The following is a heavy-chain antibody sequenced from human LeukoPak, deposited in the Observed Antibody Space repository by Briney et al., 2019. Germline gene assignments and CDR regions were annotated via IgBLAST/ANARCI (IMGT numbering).Heavy chain of an antibody. CDR1: GYTFSTYG. CDR2: ISAYSGNT. J-gene: IGHJ6*03. Sequence: GASVKVSCKASGYTFSTYGISWVRQAPGQGLEWMGWISAYSGNTNYAQKLQGRVTMTTDTSTSTAYMELTSLRSDDTAVYYCARYTSGRLKPGVFHSHMGVWGKRTTVTVSS. CDR3: ARYTSGRLKPGVFHSHMGV. V-gene: IGHV1-18*01. D-gene: IGHD6-19*01.